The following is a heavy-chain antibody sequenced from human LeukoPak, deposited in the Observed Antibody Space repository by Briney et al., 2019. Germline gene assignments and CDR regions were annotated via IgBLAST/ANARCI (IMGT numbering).Heavy chain of an antibody. CDR2: ITGSGGST. D-gene: IGHD3-3*01. Sequence: GGSLRLSCAASGLTFSRYAMTWVRQAPGKGLEWVSGITGSGGSTYYADSVKGRFTISRDNSKNILYLQMSSLRAEDTAVYYCAKGFWSGYPMRWFDPWGQGTLVTVSS. CDR3: AKGFWSGYPMRWFDP. V-gene: IGHV3-23*01. CDR1: GLTFSRYA. J-gene: IGHJ5*02.